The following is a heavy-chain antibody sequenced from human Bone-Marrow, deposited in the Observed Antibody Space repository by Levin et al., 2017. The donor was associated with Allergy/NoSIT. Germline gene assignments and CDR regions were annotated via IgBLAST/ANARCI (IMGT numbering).Heavy chain of an antibody. J-gene: IGHJ4*02. V-gene: IGHV2-5*02. CDR3: AHRRDYNGQWNEGYFDY. CDR2: IYWDDDK. CDR1: GFSLTTRPVG. D-gene: IGHD1-1*01. Sequence: SRPTLVKPTQTLTLTCTFSGFSLTTRPVGVGWIRQPPGKALEWLAVIYWDDDKRYSPSLKSRLTITKDTSRNQVVLTMSNMDPVDTATYYCAHRRDYNGQWNEGYFDYWGQGTLVTASS.